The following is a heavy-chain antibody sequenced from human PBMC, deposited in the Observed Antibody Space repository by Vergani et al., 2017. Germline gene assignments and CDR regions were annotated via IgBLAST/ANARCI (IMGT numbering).Heavy chain of an antibody. J-gene: IGHJ4*02. CDR1: GFTFSSYG. V-gene: IGHV3-30*18. CDR2: ISYDGSNK. CDR3: AKVWDVNDYGDYFDY. D-gene: IGHD4-17*01. Sequence: QVQLVESGGDVVQPGRSLRLSCAASGFTFSSYGMHWVRQAPGKGLEWVAVISYDGSNKYYADSVKGRFTISRDNSKNTLYLQMNSLRAEDTAVYYCAKVWDVNDYGDYFDYWGQGTLVTVSS.